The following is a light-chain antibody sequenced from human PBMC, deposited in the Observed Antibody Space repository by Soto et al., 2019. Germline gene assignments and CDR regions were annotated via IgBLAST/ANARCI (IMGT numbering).Light chain of an antibody. CDR3: CSYAGSSTGV. J-gene: IGLJ3*02. CDR2: EVS. Sequence: QSVLTQPASVSGSPGQSITLSCTGTSSDVGSYNLVSWYQQHPGKAPKLMIYEVSKRPSGVSNRFSGSKSGNTASLTISGLQAEDEADYYCCSYAGSSTGVFGGGTKLTVL. CDR1: SSDVGSYNL. V-gene: IGLV2-23*02.